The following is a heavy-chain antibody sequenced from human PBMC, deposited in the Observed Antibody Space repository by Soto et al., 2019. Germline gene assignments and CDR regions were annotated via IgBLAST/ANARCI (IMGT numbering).Heavy chain of an antibody. D-gene: IGHD5-12*01. J-gene: IGHJ4*02. CDR1: GYTFTSYA. CDR2: INAGNGNT. V-gene: IGHV1-3*01. CDR3: ARDRDGYNGAFDY. Sequence: ASVKVSCKASGYTFTSYAMHWVRQAPGQRLEWMGWINAGNGNTKYSQKFQGRVTMTRDTSTSTAYMELSSLRSEDTAVYYCARDRDGYNGAFDYWGQGTLVTVSS.